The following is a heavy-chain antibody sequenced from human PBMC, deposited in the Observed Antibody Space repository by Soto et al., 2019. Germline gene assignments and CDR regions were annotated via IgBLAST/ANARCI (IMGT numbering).Heavy chain of an antibody. CDR2: SRNKANSYMT. J-gene: IGHJ4*02. CDR3: ARCPRGACEY. CDR1: GFTFSDHY. D-gene: IGHD3-10*01. V-gene: IGHV3-72*01. Sequence: EVQLVESGGGLVRPGGSLRLSCAASGFTFSDHYMDWVRQAPGKGLEWVGRSRNKANSYMTEYAASVQGRFTISRDGSWNSLYLHMISLKSEDAAVCYCARCPRGACEYWGQGTLVTVSS.